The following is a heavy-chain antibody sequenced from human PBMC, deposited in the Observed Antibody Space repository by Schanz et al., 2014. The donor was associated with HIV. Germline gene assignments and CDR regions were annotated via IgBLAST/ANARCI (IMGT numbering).Heavy chain of an antibody. Sequence: LQVLESGGGLVQTGGSLRLSCAASGFIFNDFALHWVRQAPGKGLEWVSTISWNSGSIAYADSVKGRFTISRDNAKNSLYLQMNSLRAEDTAFYYCAKDWARTAGYCFHYWGQGTLVTVSS. J-gene: IGHJ4*02. CDR1: GFIFNDFA. CDR3: AKDWARTAGYCFHY. D-gene: IGHD3-9*01. CDR2: ISWNSGSI. V-gene: IGHV3-9*01.